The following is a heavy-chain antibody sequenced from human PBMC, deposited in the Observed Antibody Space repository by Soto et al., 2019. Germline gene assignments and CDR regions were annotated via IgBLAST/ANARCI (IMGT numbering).Heavy chain of an antibody. D-gene: IGHD6-6*01. V-gene: IGHV3-30-3*01. CDR2: ISYDGSNK. J-gene: IGHJ4*02. Sequence: GGSLRLPCAASGFTFSSYAMHWVRQAPGKGLEWVAVISYDGSNKYYANSVKGRFTISRDNSKNTLYLQMNSLRAEDTAVYYCAREGYSSSIDYWGQGTLVTVSS. CDR1: GFTFSSYA. CDR3: AREGYSSSIDY.